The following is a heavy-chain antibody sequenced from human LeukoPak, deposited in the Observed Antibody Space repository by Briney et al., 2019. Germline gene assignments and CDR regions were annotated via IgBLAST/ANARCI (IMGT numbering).Heavy chain of an antibody. CDR1: GGSFSGYY. CDR2: INHSGST. V-gene: IGHV4-34*01. Sequence: SETLSLTCAVYGGSFSGYYWSWIRQPPGKGLEWVGEINHSGSTNYNPSLKSRVTISVDTSKNQFSLKLSSVTAADTAVYYCASKLKFLDYWGQGTLVTVSS. J-gene: IGHJ4*02. CDR3: ASKLKFLDY.